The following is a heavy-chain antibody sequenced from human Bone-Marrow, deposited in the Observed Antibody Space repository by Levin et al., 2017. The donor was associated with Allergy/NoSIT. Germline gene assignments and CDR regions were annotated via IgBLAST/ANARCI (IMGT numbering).Heavy chain of an antibody. Sequence: SGPTLVKPPGTLTLTCTVSGFSLSDSRVGVSWIRQSPGKALEWLAHIFSNDEASYTPSLRNRLTISKDTSKSQVVLTMTNMEPVDTGTYYCTRMRGTWRAGEGPIWGSIDYWGQGTLVAVSS. CDR2: IFSNDEA. D-gene: IGHD3-16*01. CDR3: TRMRGTWRAGEGPIWGSIDY. CDR1: GFSLSDSRVG. J-gene: IGHJ4*02. V-gene: IGHV2-26*01.